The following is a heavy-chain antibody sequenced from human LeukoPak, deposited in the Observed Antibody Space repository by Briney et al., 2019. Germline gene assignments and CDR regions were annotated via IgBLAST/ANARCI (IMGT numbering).Heavy chain of an antibody. CDR1: GFSFNGDW. V-gene: IGHV3-7*01. D-gene: IGHD2-2*01. J-gene: IGHJ4*02. Sequence: GGSLRLSCVASGFSFNGDWMNWVRQAPGKGLEWVANIKPDGSQKYYVDSVKGRFTISRDHAEKSLFLQMNSLRAEDTAVYYCVRDGPAFLDFDYWGQGTLVTVSS. CDR3: VRDGPAFLDFDY. CDR2: IKPDGSQK.